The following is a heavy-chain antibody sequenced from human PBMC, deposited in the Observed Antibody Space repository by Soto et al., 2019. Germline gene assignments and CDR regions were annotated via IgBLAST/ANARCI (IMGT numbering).Heavy chain of an antibody. D-gene: IGHD6-13*01. J-gene: IGHJ5*02. CDR3: AKARLYSRDPPHPP. CDR1: GFTFSSYG. V-gene: IGHV3-30*18. CDR2: ISYDGSNK. Sequence: PGGSLRLSCAASGFTFSSYGMHWVRQAPGKGLEWVAVISYDGSNKYYADSVKGRFTISRDNSKNTLYLQMNSLRAEDTAVYYCAKARLYSRDPPHPPWGQGTLVAVSS.